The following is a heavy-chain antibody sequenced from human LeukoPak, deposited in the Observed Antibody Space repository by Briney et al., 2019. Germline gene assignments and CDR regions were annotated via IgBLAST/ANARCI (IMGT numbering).Heavy chain of an antibody. CDR2: IYYSGST. J-gene: IGHJ3*02. D-gene: IGHD6-19*01. Sequence: SETLSLTCTVSGGSIRSYYWSWIRQPPGKGLEWIGYIYYSGSTNYNPSLKSRVTISVDTSKNQFSLKLSSVTAADTAVYYCARSSGWYDAFDIWGQGTMVTVSS. CDR1: GGSIRSYY. CDR3: ARSSGWYDAFDI. V-gene: IGHV4-59*01.